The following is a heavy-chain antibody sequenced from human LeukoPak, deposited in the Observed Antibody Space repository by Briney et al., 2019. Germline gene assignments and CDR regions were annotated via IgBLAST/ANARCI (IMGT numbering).Heavy chain of an antibody. V-gene: IGHV3-30*01. CDR3: ARDGVGVDY. Sequence: GRSLRLSCAASGFTFSSYAMHWVRQAPGKGLEWVAVISYDGSNNYYADSVKGRFTISRDNSKNTLYLQMNSLRAEDTAVYYCARDGVGVDYWGQGTLVTVSS. CDR1: GFTFSSYA. D-gene: IGHD2-8*01. CDR2: ISYDGSNN. J-gene: IGHJ4*02.